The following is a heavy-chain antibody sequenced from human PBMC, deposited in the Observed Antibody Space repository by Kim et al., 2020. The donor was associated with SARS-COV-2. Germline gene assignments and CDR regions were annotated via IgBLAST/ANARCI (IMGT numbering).Heavy chain of an antibody. D-gene: IGHD3-22*01. CDR3: ARGKRRITMIVVRVVDAFDI. V-gene: IGHV4-4*07. CDR2: IYTSGST. J-gene: IGHJ3*02. Sequence: SETLSLTCTVSGGSISSYYWSWIRQPAGKGLEWIGRIYTSGSTNYNPSLKSRVTMSVDTSKNQFSLKLSSVTAADTAVYYCARGKRRITMIVVRVVDAFDIWGQGTMVTVSS. CDR1: GGSISSYY.